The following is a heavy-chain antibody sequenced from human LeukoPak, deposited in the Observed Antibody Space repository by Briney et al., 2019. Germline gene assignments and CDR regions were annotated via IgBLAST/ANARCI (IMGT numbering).Heavy chain of an antibody. V-gene: IGHV4-59*01. D-gene: IGHD6-13*01. CDR3: ARGGSSSWFLDY. Sequence: SETLSLTCTVSGGSISSYYWSWIRQPPGKGLEWIGYIYYSGSTNYNPSLKSRVTISVDTSKNQFSLKLRSVTAADTAVYYCARGGSSSWFLDYWGQGTLVTVSS. CDR2: IYYSGST. CDR1: GGSISSYY. J-gene: IGHJ4*02.